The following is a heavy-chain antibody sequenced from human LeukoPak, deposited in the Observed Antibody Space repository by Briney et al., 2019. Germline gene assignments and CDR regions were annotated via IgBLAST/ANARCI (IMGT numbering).Heavy chain of an antibody. J-gene: IGHJ4*02. V-gene: IGHV3-7*05. Sequence: GGSLRLSCAASGFIISRYWMAWVRQAPGKGLEWVAHIKEDGREKNYVDPVKGRFTISRDNAKNSVYLQMNSLRVEDTAVYYCVRDDYLGYWGQGTLVTVSS. CDR3: VRDDYLGY. CDR2: IKEDGREK. D-gene: IGHD3-16*01. CDR1: GFIISRYW.